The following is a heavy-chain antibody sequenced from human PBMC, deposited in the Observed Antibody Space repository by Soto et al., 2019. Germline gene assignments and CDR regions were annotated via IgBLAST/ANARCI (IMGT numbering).Heavy chain of an antibody. CDR3: AGTGIAAAGTHCFDP. Sequence: PSQTLSLTCAISGDSVSSNSAAWNWIRQSTSRGLEWLGRTYYRSKWYNDYAVSVKSRITINPDTSKNQFSLQLNSVTPEDTAVYYCAGTGIAAAGTHCFDPWGQGTLVTVSS. J-gene: IGHJ5*02. D-gene: IGHD6-13*01. V-gene: IGHV6-1*01. CDR1: GDSVSSNSAA. CDR2: TYYRSKWYN.